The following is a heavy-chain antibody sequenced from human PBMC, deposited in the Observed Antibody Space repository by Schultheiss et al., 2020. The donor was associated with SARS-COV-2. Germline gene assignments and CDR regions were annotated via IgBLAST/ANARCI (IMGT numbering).Heavy chain of an antibody. CDR3: AREDGHLPDY. CDR2: ISYDGSNK. Sequence: GGSLRLSCAASGFTFSSYGMHWVRQAPGKGLEWVAVISYDGSNKYYADSVKGRFTMSRDNSKNTLYLQMNSLRAEDTAVYYCAREDGHLPDYWGQGTLVTVSS. D-gene: IGHD4-17*01. J-gene: IGHJ4*02. CDR1: GFTFSSYG. V-gene: IGHV3-30*03.